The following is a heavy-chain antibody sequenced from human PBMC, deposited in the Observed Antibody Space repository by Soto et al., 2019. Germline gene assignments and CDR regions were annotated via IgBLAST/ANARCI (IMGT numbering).Heavy chain of an antibody. Sequence: GASVKVSGKTSGDSFNDYYIHWVRQAPGQGLEWMGWINPNGGGTKYAQKFQGRVTVTRDTSIRTVYMELSSLRSGDTAVYYCARESGGATATLDYYYFYMDVWGKGTTVTVSS. CDR2: INPNGGGT. CDR3: ARESGGATATLDYYYFYMDV. D-gene: IGHD5-12*01. CDR1: GDSFNDYY. J-gene: IGHJ6*03. V-gene: IGHV1-2*02.